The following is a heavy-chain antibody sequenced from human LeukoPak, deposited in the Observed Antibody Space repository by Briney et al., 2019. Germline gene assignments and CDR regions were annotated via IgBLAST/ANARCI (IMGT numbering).Heavy chain of an antibody. D-gene: IGHD2-2*01. V-gene: IGHV5-51*01. CDR2: IYPGDSDT. Sequence: AGESLKISCKGSGYSFTSYWIGWVRQMPGKGLEWMGIIYPGDSDTRYSPSFQGQVTISADKSISTAYLQWSSLKASDTAMYYCARRRIVVVPAANPGDYYYYYYMDVWGKGTTVTVSS. J-gene: IGHJ6*03. CDR1: GYSFTSYW. CDR3: ARRRIVVVPAANPGDYYYYYYMDV.